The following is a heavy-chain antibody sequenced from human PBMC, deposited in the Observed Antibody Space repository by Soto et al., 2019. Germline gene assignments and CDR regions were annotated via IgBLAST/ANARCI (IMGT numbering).Heavy chain of an antibody. D-gene: IGHD6-19*01. V-gene: IGHV3-30*18. CDR1: GFTFSSYG. CDR2: ISYDGSNK. Sequence: QVQLVESGGGVVQPGRSLRLSCAASGFTFSSYGMHWVRQAPGKGLEWVAVISYDGSNKYYADSVKGRFTISRDNSKNTLYLQMNSLSAEDTAVYYCAKSWQWLGLVDYWGQGTLVTVSS. J-gene: IGHJ4*02. CDR3: AKSWQWLGLVDY.